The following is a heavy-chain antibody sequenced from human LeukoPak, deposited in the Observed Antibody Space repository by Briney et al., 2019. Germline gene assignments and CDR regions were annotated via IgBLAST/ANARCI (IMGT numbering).Heavy chain of an antibody. D-gene: IGHD2-2*01. V-gene: IGHV1-18*04. CDR3: ARDRLIVVVPAAIYYYYGMDV. CDR1: GYTFTGYY. Sequence: ASVKVSFKASGYTFTGYYMHWVRQAPGQGLEWMGWISAYNGNTNYAQKLQGRVTMTTDTSTSTAYMELRSLRSDDTAVYYCARDRLIVVVPAAIYYYYGMDVWGQGTTVTVSS. J-gene: IGHJ6*02. CDR2: ISAYNGNT.